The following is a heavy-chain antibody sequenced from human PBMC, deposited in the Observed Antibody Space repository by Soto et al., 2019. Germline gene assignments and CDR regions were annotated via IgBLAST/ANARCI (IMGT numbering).Heavy chain of an antibody. CDR1: GGSISSYY. CDR2: IYYSGST. CDR3: ARGAGYCSSTSCYNWFDP. J-gene: IGHJ5*02. Sequence: SETLSLTCTVSGGSISSYYWSWIRQPPGKGLEWIGYIYYSGSTNYNPSLKSRVTISVDTSKNQFSLKLSSVTAADTAVYYCARGAGYCSSTSCYNWFDPWGQGTLVTVSS. D-gene: IGHD2-2*01. V-gene: IGHV4-59*01.